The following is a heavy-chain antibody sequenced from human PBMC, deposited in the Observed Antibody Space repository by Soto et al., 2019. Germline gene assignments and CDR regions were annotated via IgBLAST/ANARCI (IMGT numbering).Heavy chain of an antibody. CDR2: IWYDGSNK. CDR1: GFTFSSYG. CDR3: ARQTGYSSSWYFDY. J-gene: IGHJ4*02. Sequence: PGGSLRLSCAASGFTFSSYGMHWVRQAPGKGLEWVAVIWYDGSNKYYADSVKGRFTISRDNSKNTLYLQMNSLRAEDTAVYYCARQTGYSSSWYFDYWGQGTLVTVS. D-gene: IGHD6-13*01. V-gene: IGHV3-33*01.